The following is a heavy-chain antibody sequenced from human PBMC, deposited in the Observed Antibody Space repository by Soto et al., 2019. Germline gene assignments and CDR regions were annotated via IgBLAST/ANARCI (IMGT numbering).Heavy chain of an antibody. J-gene: IGHJ4*02. D-gene: IGHD2-2*01. V-gene: IGHV3-64*01. Sequence: GGSLRLSCAASGFTFSSYAMHWVRQAPGKGLEYVSAISSNGGSTYYANSVKGRFTISRDNSKNTLYLQMGSLRAEDMAVYYCAREGYCRSTSCYSFDYWGQGTLVTVSS. CDR3: AREGYCRSTSCYSFDY. CDR1: GFTFSSYA. CDR2: ISSNGGST.